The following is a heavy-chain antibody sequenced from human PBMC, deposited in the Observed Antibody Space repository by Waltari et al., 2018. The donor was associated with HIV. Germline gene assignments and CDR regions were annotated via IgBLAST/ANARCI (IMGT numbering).Heavy chain of an antibody. J-gene: IGHJ4*02. CDR3: ARDNAVGAIDY. CDR2: IYYSGST. D-gene: IGHD1-26*01. Sequence: QVQLKESGPGLVKPSETLSLTCTVSGGSMDTYYWSWLRQSPRKGLEWIGYIYYSGSTVYNPSLKSRVTISIDKSKRQFSLRLTSVTADDTAVYYCARDNAVGAIDYWGQGILVTVSS. V-gene: IGHV4-59*01. CDR1: GGSMDTYY.